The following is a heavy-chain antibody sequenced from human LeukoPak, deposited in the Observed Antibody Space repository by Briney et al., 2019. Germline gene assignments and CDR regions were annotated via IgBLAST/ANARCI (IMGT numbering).Heavy chain of an antibody. CDR2: IYYSGST. D-gene: IGHD3-22*01. CDR3: ARWDYDRSGYYPDWYFDL. J-gene: IGHJ2*01. Sequence: PSETLSLTCTVSGGSISSGGYYWSWIRQPPGKGLEWIGSIYYSGSTYYNPSLKSRVTISVDTSKNQFSLKLTSVTAADTAVYYCARWDYDRSGYYPDWYFDLWGRGTLVTVSS. CDR1: GGSISSGGYY. V-gene: IGHV4-39*01.